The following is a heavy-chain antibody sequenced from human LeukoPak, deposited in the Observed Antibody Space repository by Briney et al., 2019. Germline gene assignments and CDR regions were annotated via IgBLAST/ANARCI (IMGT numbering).Heavy chain of an antibody. CDR3: ARGGRDGPVDF. D-gene: IGHD5-24*01. CDR1: GDSLSSNY. J-gene: IGHJ4*02. Sequence: PSETLSLTCTVSGDSLSSNYWSWIRQPPGKRLEWIGFVSYSGTTNYNPSLNGRVTISIDTSKNRVSLRLTSVTAADTAYYRCARGGRDGPVDFGGQGTLVTVSS. CDR2: VSYSGTT. V-gene: IGHV4-59*12.